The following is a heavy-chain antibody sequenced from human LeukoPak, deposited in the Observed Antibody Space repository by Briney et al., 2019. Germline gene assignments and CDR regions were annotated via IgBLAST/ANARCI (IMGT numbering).Heavy chain of an antibody. J-gene: IGHJ4*02. D-gene: IGHD4-23*01. CDR2: ISSDGSIA. CDR3: ARADYGGNSDFHY. Sequence: GSLKLSCAASGFTLRTYWMHWVRQAPGKGLVWVSRISSDGSIAINADSVEGRFTVSRDNAKNTLYLQMNSLRVEDTAVYYCARADYGGNSDFHYWGQGTLVTVSS. CDR1: GFTLRTYW. V-gene: IGHV3-74*01.